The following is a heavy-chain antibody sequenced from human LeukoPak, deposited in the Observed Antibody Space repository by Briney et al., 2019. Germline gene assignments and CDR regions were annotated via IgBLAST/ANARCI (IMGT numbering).Heavy chain of an antibody. CDR3: ASHLTIFGVASPFDY. J-gene: IGHJ4*02. D-gene: IGHD3-3*01. CDR1: GGTFSSYA. V-gene: IGHV1-69*01. Sequence: SVKVSCKASGGTFSSYAISWVRQAPGQGLEWMGGIIPIFGTANYAQKFQGRVTITADQSTSTAYMELSSLRSEDTAVYYCASHLTIFGVASPFDYWGQGTLVTVSS. CDR2: IIPIFGTA.